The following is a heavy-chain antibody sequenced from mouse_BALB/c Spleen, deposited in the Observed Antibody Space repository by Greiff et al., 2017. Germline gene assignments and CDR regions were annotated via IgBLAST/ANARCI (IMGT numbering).Heavy chain of an antibody. Sequence: QVQLKQPGAELVRPGASVKLSCKASGYTFTSYWINWVKQRPGQGLEWIGNIYPSDSYTNYNQKFKDKATLTVDKSSSTAYMQLSSPTSEDSAVYYCTRSEGNYAPPDVWGAGTTVTVSS. D-gene: IGHD2-1*01. CDR3: TRSEGNYAPPDV. CDR2: IYPSDSYT. J-gene: IGHJ1*01. CDR1: GYTFTSYW. V-gene: IGHV1-69*02.